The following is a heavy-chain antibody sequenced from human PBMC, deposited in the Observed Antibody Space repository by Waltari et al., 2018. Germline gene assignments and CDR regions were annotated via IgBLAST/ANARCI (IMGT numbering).Heavy chain of an antibody. CDR3: AKDAFGNTYLDH. J-gene: IGHJ5*02. CDR1: GFSLSTFG. CDR2: AFFDGIKT. Sequence: QVQLVESGGGVVQPGMSLRLSCAASGFSLSTFGIHWVRQAPGKGLEWVALAFFDGIKTHYADSVRGRFTISRDNSKNTLYLDINNLRVDDTGIYYCAKDAFGNTYLDHWGQGKVVTVSS. V-gene: IGHV3-30*18. D-gene: IGHD3-10*01.